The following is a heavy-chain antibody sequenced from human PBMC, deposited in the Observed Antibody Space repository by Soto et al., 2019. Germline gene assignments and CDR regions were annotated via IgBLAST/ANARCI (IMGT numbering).Heavy chain of an antibody. D-gene: IGHD4-4*01. CDR3: ARDLDYSNGFDY. CDR1: GGTFSSYA. Sequence: SVKVSCKASGGTFSSYAMSWVRHAPGQGLEWMGGIIPIFGTANYAQKFQGRVTITADESTSTAYMELSSLRSEDTAVYYCARDLDYSNGFDYWGQGTLVTVSS. J-gene: IGHJ4*02. CDR2: IIPIFGTA. V-gene: IGHV1-69*13.